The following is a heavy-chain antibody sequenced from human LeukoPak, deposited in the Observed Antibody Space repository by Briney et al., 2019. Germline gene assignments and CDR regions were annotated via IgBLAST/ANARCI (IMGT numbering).Heavy chain of an antibody. CDR2: IKQDGSEK. J-gene: IGHJ4*02. CDR1: GFTFSSYG. CDR3: ARDCRPPDY. V-gene: IGHV3-7*01. Sequence: GGSLRLSCAASGFTFSSYGMHWVRQAPGKGLEWVANIKQDGSEKYYVDSVKGRFTISRDNAKNSLYLQMNSLRAEDTAVYYCARDCRPPDYWGQGTLVTVSS. D-gene: IGHD2-15*01.